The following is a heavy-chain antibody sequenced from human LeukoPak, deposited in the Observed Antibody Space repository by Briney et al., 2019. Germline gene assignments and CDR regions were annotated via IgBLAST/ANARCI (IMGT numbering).Heavy chain of an antibody. J-gene: IGHJ4*02. V-gene: IGHV4-59*02. CDR2: ISHTGTT. D-gene: IGHD4/OR15-4a*01. CDR1: GVSVTTYY. Sequence: SETLSLTCKVSGVSVTTYYWSWIRQSPGKGLEWIGYISHTGTTDYNPSLKSRVTFSVDTSKNEFSLKLTSVTAADTAVYYCARADYADPSFDYWGQGTLVTVSS. CDR3: ARADYADPSFDY.